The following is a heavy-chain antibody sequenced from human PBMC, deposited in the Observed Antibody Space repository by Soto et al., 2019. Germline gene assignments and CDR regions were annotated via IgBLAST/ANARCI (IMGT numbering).Heavy chain of an antibody. CDR1: GVTFSSYA. D-gene: IGHD3-10*01. CDR3: AKDATAGFGPYNWFDP. Sequence: GSLIVTCASSGVTFSSYAMSLVLQAPGKGLEWVSAISGSGGSTYYADSVKGRFTISRDNSKNTLYLQMNSLRAEDTAVYYCAKDATAGFGPYNWFDPWGQGTLVTVSS. J-gene: IGHJ5*02. CDR2: ISGSGGST. V-gene: IGHV3-23*01.